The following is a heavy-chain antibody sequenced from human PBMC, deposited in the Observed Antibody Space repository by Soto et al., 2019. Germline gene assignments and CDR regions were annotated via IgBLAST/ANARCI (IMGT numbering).Heavy chain of an antibody. J-gene: IGHJ3*02. V-gene: IGHV1-18*01. CDR1: GYRFTEFG. Sequence: QVQLLQSGPEVKKPGASVKVSCRAFGYRFTEFGISWVRQAPGQGLEWVGWSRADNSHPNYAKSLQGRVIVTTDTSSNTAYMELTSLTSADTAVYYCARAADRFDFVWGRKDALDIWGQGTLVFVSS. D-gene: IGHD3-16*01. CDR3: ARAADRFDFVWGRKDALDI. CDR2: SRADNSHP.